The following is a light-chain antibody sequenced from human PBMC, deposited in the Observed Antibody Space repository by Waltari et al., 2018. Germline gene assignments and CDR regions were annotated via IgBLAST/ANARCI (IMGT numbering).Light chain of an antibody. CDR3: NSRDSSGNHVV. V-gene: IGLV3-19*01. Sequence: SSELTQDPAVSVALGQTVSITCQGDSLRSYYASWYQQKPGQAPVLVIYGKNNRPSGIPHRFSGSSSGNTAALTITGAQAEDEADYYCNSRDSSGNHVVFGGGTKLTVL. J-gene: IGLJ2*01. CDR2: GKN. CDR1: SLRSYY.